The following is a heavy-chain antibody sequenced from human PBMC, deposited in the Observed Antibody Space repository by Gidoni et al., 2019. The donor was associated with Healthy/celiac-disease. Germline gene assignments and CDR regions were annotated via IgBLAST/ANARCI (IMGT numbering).Heavy chain of an antibody. D-gene: IGHD3-3*01. Sequence: EVQLVESGGGLVQPGRSLRLSCAASGFTFDDYAMHWVRQAPGKGLEWVSGISWNSGSIGYADSVKGRFTISRDNAKNSLYLQMNSLRAEDTALYYCAKDHYDFWSGYLSYWGQGTLVTVSS. CDR1: GFTFDDYA. V-gene: IGHV3-9*01. CDR3: AKDHYDFWSGYLSY. CDR2: ISWNSGSI. J-gene: IGHJ4*02.